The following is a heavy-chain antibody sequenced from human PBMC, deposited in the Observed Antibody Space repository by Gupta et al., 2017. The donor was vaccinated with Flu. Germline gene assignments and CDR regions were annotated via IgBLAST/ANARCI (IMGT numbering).Heavy chain of an antibody. CDR3: ARTLTAGWFDP. Sequence: QVQLVQSGAEVKKPGASVKVSCRASGYSFTGYYIHWVRQAPGQGLEWMGWINPNSGGTDYAQKFQGRVTMTRDTSISTAYMELTSDDTAMYYCARTLTAGWFDPWGQGTLVTVSS. CDR2: INPNSGGT. J-gene: IGHJ5*02. CDR1: GYSFTGYY. D-gene: IGHD1-20*01. V-gene: IGHV1-2*02.